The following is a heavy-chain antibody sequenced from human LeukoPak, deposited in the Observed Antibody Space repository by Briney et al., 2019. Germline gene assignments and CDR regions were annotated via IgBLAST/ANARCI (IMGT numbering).Heavy chain of an antibody. CDR3: AKTYYDFWSGYYI. CDR2: ISGSGGST. V-gene: IGHV3-23*01. D-gene: IGHD3-3*01. Sequence: XXXGXGXXXVSAISGSGGSTYYADSVKGRFTISRDNSKNTLYLQMNSLRAEDTAVYYCAKTYYDFWSGYYIWGQGTLVTVSS. J-gene: IGHJ4*02.